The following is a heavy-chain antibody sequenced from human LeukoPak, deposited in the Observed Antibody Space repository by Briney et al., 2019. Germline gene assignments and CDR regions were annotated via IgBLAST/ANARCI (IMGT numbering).Heavy chain of an antibody. CDR1: GVSISSYY. J-gene: IGHJ4*02. CDR2: IYTSGST. CDR3: ARDLSRYGSGSYPFDY. V-gene: IGHV4-4*07. D-gene: IGHD3-10*01. Sequence: KTSETLSLTCTVSGVSISSYYWSWLRQPAGKGLEWIGRIYTSGSTNYNPSLKSRVTMSVDTSKNQFSLKLSPVTAADTAVYYCARDLSRYGSGSYPFDYWGQGTLVTVSS.